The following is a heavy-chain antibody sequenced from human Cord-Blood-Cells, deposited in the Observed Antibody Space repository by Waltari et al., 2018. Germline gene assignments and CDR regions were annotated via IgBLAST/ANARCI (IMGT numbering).Heavy chain of an antibody. Sequence: QVQLQQWGAGLLKPSETLSLTCAVYGGSFSGYYWSWIRQPPGKGLEWIGEIKHSRSTHYTPSRKSRVTISVDTSKNQFSLKLSSVTAADTAVYYCARDPIRYCSGGSCYPYEFDYWGQGTLVTVSS. J-gene: IGHJ4*02. CDR2: IKHSRST. CDR3: ARDPIRYCSGGSCYPYEFDY. CDR1: GGSFSGYY. D-gene: IGHD2-15*01. V-gene: IGHV4-34*01.